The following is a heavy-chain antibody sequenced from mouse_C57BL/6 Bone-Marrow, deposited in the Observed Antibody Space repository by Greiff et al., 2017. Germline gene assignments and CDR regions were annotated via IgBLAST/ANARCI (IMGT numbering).Heavy chain of an antibody. Sequence: EVMLVESGPVLVKPGPSVKISCKASGFTFTDYYMHWVKQSPGKSLEWIGLVYPYNGGTSYNQKFKGKATLTVDTSSSTAYMELNSLTSEDSAVYYCARSTTVVASDWYFDVWGTGTTVTVSS. CDR1: GFTFTDYY. V-gene: IGHV1-36*01. CDR2: VYPYNGGT. D-gene: IGHD1-1*01. CDR3: ARSTTVVASDWYFDV. J-gene: IGHJ1*03.